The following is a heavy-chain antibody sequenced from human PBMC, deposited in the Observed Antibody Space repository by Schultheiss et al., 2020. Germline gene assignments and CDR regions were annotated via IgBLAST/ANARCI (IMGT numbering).Heavy chain of an antibody. CDR1: GYTFTSYA. J-gene: IGHJ5*02. CDR3: ARLVGASPWFDP. V-gene: IGHV1-3*01. Sequence: ASVKVSCKASGYTFTSYAMHWVRQAPGQRLEWMGWINAGNGNTNYAQKLQGRVTITRDTSISTAYMELSRLRSDDTAVYYCARLVGASPWFDPWGQGTLVTVSS. CDR2: INAGNGNT. D-gene: IGHD1-26*01.